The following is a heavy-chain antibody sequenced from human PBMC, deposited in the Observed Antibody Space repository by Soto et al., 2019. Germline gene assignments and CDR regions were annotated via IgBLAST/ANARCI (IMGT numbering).Heavy chain of an antibody. Sequence: ASVKVSCKASGYTFTNYYMHWVRQAPGQGLEWMGWINPNSGGTKYAQKFQGRVTMTRDTSISTAYMDLSRLRSDDTAVYYCARQLAYCGGDCYTEPIDYWGQGTLVTVSS. CDR1: GYTFTNYY. D-gene: IGHD2-21*02. CDR3: ARQLAYCGGDCYTEPIDY. CDR2: INPNSGGT. V-gene: IGHV1-2*02. J-gene: IGHJ4*02.